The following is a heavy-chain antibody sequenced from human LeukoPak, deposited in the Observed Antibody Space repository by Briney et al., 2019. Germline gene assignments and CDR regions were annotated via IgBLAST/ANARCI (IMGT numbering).Heavy chain of an antibody. Sequence: PGGSLRLSCAASGFSLNTYSMNRVRQAPGKGLEWVSYISSSSTTIYYADSVKGRFTISRDNAKNSVYLQMNSLRAEDTAVYHCAAGGDYYYHMDVWGKGTTVTVSS. V-gene: IGHV3-48*04. CDR2: ISSSSTTI. D-gene: IGHD3-10*01. CDR3: AAGGDYYYHMDV. CDR1: GFSLNTYS. J-gene: IGHJ6*03.